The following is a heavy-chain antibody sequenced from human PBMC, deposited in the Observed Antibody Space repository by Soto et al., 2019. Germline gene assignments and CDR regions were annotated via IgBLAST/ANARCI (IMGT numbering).Heavy chain of an antibody. Sequence: GGSLRLSCAASGFTFSSYSMNWVRQAPGKGLEWVSSISSSSSYIYYADSVKGRFTISRDNAKNSLYLQMNSLRAEDTAVYYCARDVASVGYIAAAGTPDYWGQGTLVTVSS. V-gene: IGHV3-21*01. CDR3: ARDVASVGYIAAAGTPDY. D-gene: IGHD6-13*01. CDR2: ISSSSSYI. CDR1: GFTFSSYS. J-gene: IGHJ4*02.